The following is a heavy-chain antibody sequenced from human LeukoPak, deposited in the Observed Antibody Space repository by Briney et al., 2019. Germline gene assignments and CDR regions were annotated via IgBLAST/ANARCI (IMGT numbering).Heavy chain of an antibody. J-gene: IGHJ3*02. V-gene: IGHV3-53*05. D-gene: IGHD3-16*02. Sequence: GGSLRLSCAASGFTFSSYAMSWVRQAPGKGLEWVSVIYSGGSTYYAGSVKGRFTISRDNSKNTLYLQMNSLRAEDTALYYCAKDLSWGSYRYTQGTDAFDIWGQGTMVTVSS. CDR3: AKDLSWGSYRYTQGTDAFDI. CDR1: GFTFSSYA. CDR2: IYSGGST.